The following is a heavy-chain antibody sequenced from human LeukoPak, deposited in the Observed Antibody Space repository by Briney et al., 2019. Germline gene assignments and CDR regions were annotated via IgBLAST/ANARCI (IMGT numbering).Heavy chain of an antibody. CDR2: IYYSGRT. CDR1: GGSISSSSYY. CDR3: VWGFDY. Sequence: TTSETLSLTCTVSGGSISSSSYYWGWIRRPPGKGLEWIGSIYYSGRTYYNPSLKSRVTISVDTSKNQFSLKLSSVTAADTAVYYCVWGFDYWGQGALVTVSS. D-gene: IGHD1-26*01. V-gene: IGHV4-39*01. J-gene: IGHJ4*02.